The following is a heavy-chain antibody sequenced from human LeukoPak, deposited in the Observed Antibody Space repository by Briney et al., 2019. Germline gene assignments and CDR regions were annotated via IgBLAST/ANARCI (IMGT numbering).Heavy chain of an antibody. J-gene: IGHJ4*02. D-gene: IGHD3-10*01. CDR2: IYYSGST. CDR3: ATDYGSGSYADY. CDR1: GGSISSSSYY. V-gene: IGHV4-39*07. Sequence: TLSLTCTVSGGSISSSSYYWGWIRQPPGKGLEWIGSIYYSGSTYYNPSLKSRVTISVDTSKNQFSLKLSSVTAADTAVYYCATDYGSGSYADYWGQGTLVTVSS.